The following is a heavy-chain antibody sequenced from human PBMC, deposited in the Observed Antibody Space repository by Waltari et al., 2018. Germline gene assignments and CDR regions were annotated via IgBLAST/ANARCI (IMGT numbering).Heavy chain of an antibody. D-gene: IGHD3-9*01. Sequence: QITLKESGPTLVKPTQTLTLTCTFSGFSLSTSGVGVGWIRQPPGKALECLALIYWNDDKRYSPSLKSRLTITKDTSKNQVVLTMTNMDPVDTATYYCAQIIRYFDWSSGYYYYYMDVWGKGTTVTVSS. J-gene: IGHJ6*03. V-gene: IGHV2-5*01. CDR1: GFSLSTSGVG. CDR3: AQIIRYFDWSSGYYYYYMDV. CDR2: IYWNDDK.